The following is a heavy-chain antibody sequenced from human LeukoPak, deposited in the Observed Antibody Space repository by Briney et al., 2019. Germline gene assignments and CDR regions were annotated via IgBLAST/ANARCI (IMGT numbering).Heavy chain of an antibody. J-gene: IGHJ4*02. CDR2: ISWDGGST. D-gene: IGHD4-17*01. V-gene: IGHV3-43*01. CDR1: GFTFDDYG. CDR3: AKEGRGEGYFDY. Sequence: TGGSLRLSCAASGFTFDDYGMSWVRQAPGKGLEWVSLISWDGGSTYYADSVKGRFTISRDNSKNSLYLQMNSLRTEDTALYYCAKEGRGEGYFDYWGQGTLVTVSS.